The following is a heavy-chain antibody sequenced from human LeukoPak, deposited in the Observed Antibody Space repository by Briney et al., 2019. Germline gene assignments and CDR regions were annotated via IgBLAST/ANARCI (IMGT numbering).Heavy chain of an antibody. J-gene: IGHJ6*03. CDR2: ISSSGSTI. Sequence: GGSLRLSCAASGFTFSDYYMSWIRQAPGKGLEWVSYISSSGSTIYYADSVKGRFTISRDNAKNTLYLQMNSLRAEDTAVYYSARGSRTIVTTKFARGHYMDVWGKGTTVTVS. D-gene: IGHD5-12*01. V-gene: IGHV3-11*04. CDR1: GFTFSDYY. CDR3: ARGSRTIVTTKFARGHYMDV.